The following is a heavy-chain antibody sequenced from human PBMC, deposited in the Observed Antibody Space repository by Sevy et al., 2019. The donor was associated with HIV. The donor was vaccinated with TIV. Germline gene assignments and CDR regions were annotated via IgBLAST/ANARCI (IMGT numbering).Heavy chain of an antibody. CDR3: DRSGVATMIVYSNYYYGMDV. D-gene: IGHD3-22*01. V-gene: IGHV1-8*01. Sequence: ASVKVACKASGYTFTSYDINWVRQATGQGLEGMGWMNPNSCNTGYGQKFQGRVTMTRNSSISTAYMELSSLSSEDTAVCYCDRSGVATMIVYSNYYYGMDVWGQGTTVTVSS. CDR2: MNPNSCNT. CDR1: GYTFTSYD. J-gene: IGHJ6*02.